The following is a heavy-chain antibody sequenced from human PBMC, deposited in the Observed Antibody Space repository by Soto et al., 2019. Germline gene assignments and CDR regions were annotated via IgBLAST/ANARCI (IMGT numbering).Heavy chain of an antibody. J-gene: IGHJ4*02. Sequence: QVQLVQSGAEVKKPGASVKVCCKASGYTFTSYDINWVRQATGQGLEWMGWMNPNSGTTGYAQKFQGRVTMTRNTSITTAYMELSSLRSEDTAVYYCAREISGSYRFDYWGQGTLVTVSS. D-gene: IGHD1-26*01. CDR2: MNPNSGTT. V-gene: IGHV1-8*01. CDR3: AREISGSYRFDY. CDR1: GYTFTSYD.